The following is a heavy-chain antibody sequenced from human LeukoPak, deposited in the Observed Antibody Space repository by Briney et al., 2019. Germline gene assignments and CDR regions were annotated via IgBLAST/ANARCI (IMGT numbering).Heavy chain of an antibody. Sequence: ASVKVSCKASGYTFTGCYMHWVRQAPGQGLEWMGWINPNSGGTNYAQKLQGRVTMTRDTSISTAYMELSRLRSDDTAVYYCASGDYYDSSGHSWWGQGTLVTVSS. CDR3: ASGDYYDSSGHSW. V-gene: IGHV1-2*02. CDR2: INPNSGGT. CDR1: GYTFTGCY. J-gene: IGHJ4*02. D-gene: IGHD3-22*01.